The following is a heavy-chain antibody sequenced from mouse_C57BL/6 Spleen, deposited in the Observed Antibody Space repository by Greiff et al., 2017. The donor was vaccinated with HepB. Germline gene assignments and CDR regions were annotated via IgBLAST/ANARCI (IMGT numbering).Heavy chain of an antibody. CDR2: IYPGSGNT. CDR3: ARSEDYAMDY. J-gene: IGHJ4*01. CDR1: GYTFTDYY. Sequence: LEESGAELVRPGASVKLSCKASGYTFTDYYINWVKQRPGQGLEWIARIYPGSGNTYYNEKFKGKATLTAEKSSSTAYMQLSSLTSEDSAVYFCARSEDYAMDYWGQGTSVTVSS. V-gene: IGHV1-76*01.